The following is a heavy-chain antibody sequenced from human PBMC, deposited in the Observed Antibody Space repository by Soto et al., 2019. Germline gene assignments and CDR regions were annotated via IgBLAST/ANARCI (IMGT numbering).Heavy chain of an antibody. V-gene: IGHV1-18*01. D-gene: IGHD3-3*01. Sequence: ASVKVSCKASGYTFTSCGISWVRQAPGQGLEWMGWISAYNGNTNYAQKLQGRVTMTTDTSTSTAYMELRSLRSDDTAVYYCARDRYYDFWSGYTGSYGMDVWGQGTTVTVSS. CDR3: ARDRYYDFWSGYTGSYGMDV. CDR2: ISAYNGNT. CDR1: GYTFTSCG. J-gene: IGHJ6*02.